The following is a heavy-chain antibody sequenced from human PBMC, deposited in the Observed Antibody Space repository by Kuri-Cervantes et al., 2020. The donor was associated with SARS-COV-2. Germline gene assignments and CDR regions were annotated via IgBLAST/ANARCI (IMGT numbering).Heavy chain of an antibody. CDR1: GYTFTGYY. V-gene: IGHV1-2*02. CDR3: ARALLRSLTNDAFDI. Sequence: GESLKISCAASGYTFTGYYMHWVRQAPGQGLEWMGWINPNSGGTNYAQKFQGRVTMTRDTSISTAYMELSRLRSDDTAVYYCARALLRSLTNDAFDIWGQGTMVTVSS. J-gene: IGHJ3*02. CDR2: INPNSGGT.